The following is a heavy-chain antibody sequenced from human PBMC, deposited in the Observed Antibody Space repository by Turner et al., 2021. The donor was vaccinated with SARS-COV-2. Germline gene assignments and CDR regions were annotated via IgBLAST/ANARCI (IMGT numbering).Heavy chain of an antibody. CDR3: ASGGSWAYAMDV. CDR1: GFTFSSYW. CDR2: INSDGSGT. Sequence: VQLVESGGGVVQPGGSLRLSCAASGFTFSSYWMHWVRHALGKGLVLVSRINSDGSGTTYADSVKGRFTISRDNAKNTLYLRMNSLRADDTAVYYCASGGSWAYAMDVWVQGTTVTVS. D-gene: IGHD2-15*01. J-gene: IGHJ6*02. V-gene: IGHV3-74*01.